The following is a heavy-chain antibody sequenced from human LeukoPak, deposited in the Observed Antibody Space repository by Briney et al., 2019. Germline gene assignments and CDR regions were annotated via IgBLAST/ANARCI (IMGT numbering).Heavy chain of an antibody. Sequence: ASVKVSCKASGYTFTSYYMHWVRQAPGQGLEWMGWINPNSGGTNYAQKFQGRVTMTRDTSISTAYMELSRLRSDDTAVYYCARDFTYYYGSGSYIAFDIWGQGTMVTVSS. CDR3: ARDFTYYYGSGSYIAFDI. V-gene: IGHV1-2*02. CDR2: INPNSGGT. D-gene: IGHD3-10*01. J-gene: IGHJ3*02. CDR1: GYTFTSYY.